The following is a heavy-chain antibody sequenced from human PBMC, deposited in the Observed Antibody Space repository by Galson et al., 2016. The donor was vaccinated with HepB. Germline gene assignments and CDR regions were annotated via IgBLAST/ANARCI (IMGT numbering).Heavy chain of an antibody. J-gene: IGHJ6*02. D-gene: IGHD2-2*01. CDR1: GYTFRSFA. Sequence: SLRLSCAASGYTFRSFAMHWVCQAPGKGLEWVAVISYDGTNEYYVDSVRGRFTISRDNSKKTVSLQMNSLRPEDTAVYYCARELIVVAPDTQHYGMDVGGQGTTVTVSS. V-gene: IGHV3-30*04. CDR3: ARELIVVAPDTQHYGMDV. CDR2: ISYDGTNE.